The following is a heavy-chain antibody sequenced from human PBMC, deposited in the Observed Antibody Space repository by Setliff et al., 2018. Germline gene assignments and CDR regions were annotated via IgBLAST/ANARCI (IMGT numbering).Heavy chain of an antibody. D-gene: IGHD3-16*02. CDR1: GYTFTDFY. CDR2: INPYTGDT. V-gene: IGHV1-2*02. CDR3: ARGGSIYDHVWGSYRFVDS. J-gene: IGHJ4*02. Sequence: ASVKVSCKTSGYTFTDFYIQWVRQAPGQGLEWMGWINPYTGDTDYAPKFQGRVTVTRDTSVTTAYMDLARLTSDDTAVYYCARGGSIYDHVWGSYRFVDSWGQGTLVTVSS.